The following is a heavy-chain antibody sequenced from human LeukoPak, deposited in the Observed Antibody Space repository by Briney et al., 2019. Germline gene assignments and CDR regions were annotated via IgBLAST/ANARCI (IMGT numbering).Heavy chain of an antibody. CDR2: ISYDGGNK. D-gene: IGHD4-17*01. V-gene: IGHV3-30*18. CDR3: AKDPYGDYGY. Sequence: PGRSLRLSCAASGFTFSSYGMHWVRQAPGKGLEWVAVISYDGGNKYYADSVKGRFTISRDNSKNTLYLQMSSLRAEDTAVYYCAKDPYGDYGYWGQGTLVTVSS. CDR1: GFTFSSYG. J-gene: IGHJ4*02.